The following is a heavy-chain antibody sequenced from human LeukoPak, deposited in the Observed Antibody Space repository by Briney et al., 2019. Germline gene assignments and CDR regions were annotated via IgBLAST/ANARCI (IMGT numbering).Heavy chain of an antibody. CDR1: GFTFSSYG. J-gene: IGHJ4*02. CDR3: AKDRVALDY. D-gene: IGHD2-15*01. CDR2: ICYDGSNK. V-gene: IGHV3-33*06. Sequence: GGSLRLSCAASGFTFSSYGMHWVRQAPGKGLEWVAVICYDGSNKYYADSVKGRFTISRDNSKNTLYLQMNSLRAEDTAVYYWAKDRVALDYWGQGTLVTVSS.